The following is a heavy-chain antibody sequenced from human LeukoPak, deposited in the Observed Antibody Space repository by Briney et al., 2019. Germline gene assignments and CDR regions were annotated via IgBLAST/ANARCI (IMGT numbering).Heavy chain of an antibody. D-gene: IGHD1-26*01. Sequence: PSETLSLTCTVSGGSISSYYWSWIRQPPGKGLEWIGYTYYSGSTNYNPSLKSRVTISVDTSKNQFSLKLSSVTAADTAVYYCARGAVQWELPSLYYFDYWGQGTLVTVSS. CDR3: ARGAVQWELPSLYYFDY. CDR2: TYYSGST. V-gene: IGHV4-59*01. J-gene: IGHJ4*02. CDR1: GGSISSYY.